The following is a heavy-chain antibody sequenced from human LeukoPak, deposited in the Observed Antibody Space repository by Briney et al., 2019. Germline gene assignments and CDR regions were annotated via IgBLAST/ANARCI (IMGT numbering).Heavy chain of an antibody. CDR2: MNPNSGNT. CDR1: GYTFTSYD. Sequence: ASVKVTCKASGYTFTSYDINWVRQATGQGLEWMGWMNPNSGNTGYAQKFQGRVTMTRNTSISTAYMELSSLRSEDTAVYYCARGRMGSSTSYYYYYGMDVWGQGTTVTVSS. CDR3: ARGRMGSSTSYYYYYGMDV. D-gene: IGHD2-2*01. V-gene: IGHV1-8*01. J-gene: IGHJ6*02.